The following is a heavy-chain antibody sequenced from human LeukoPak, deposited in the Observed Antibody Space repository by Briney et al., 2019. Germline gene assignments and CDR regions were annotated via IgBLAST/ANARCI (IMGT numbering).Heavy chain of an antibody. CDR1: GFTFTTYA. V-gene: IGHV3-23*01. Sequence: PGGSLRLSCAASGFTFTTYAMSWVRQAPGKGLEWVSTIANDGGSTYYAASVKGRFTISRDNSKNTVYLQMNSLRAEDMAVYYCAKSHSVEQRGYFDYWGQGTLVPVSS. CDR2: IANDGGST. J-gene: IGHJ4*02. D-gene: IGHD1/OR15-1a*01. CDR3: AKSHSVEQRGYFDY.